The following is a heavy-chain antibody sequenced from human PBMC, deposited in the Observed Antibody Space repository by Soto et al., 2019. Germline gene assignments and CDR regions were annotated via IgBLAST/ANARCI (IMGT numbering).Heavy chain of an antibody. CDR1: GGSFGTSY. Sequence: QVHLQQWGAGLLKPSETLSLTCGVYGGSFGTSYWAWIRQSPEKGLELIGEINHNGDSNYNPSLKMRVTISLDMSEIQFSLKLTPVAAADTAVYYCARVTRFPDAFDIWGQGTPVIVSS. V-gene: IGHV4-34*01. J-gene: IGHJ3*02. CDR3: ARVTRFPDAFDI. CDR2: INHNGDS.